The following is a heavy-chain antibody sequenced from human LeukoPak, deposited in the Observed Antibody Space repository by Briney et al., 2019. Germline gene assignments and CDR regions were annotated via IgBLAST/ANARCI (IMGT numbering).Heavy chain of an antibody. Sequence: PGGSLRLSCAASGFTFSSYAMNWARQAPGKGLEWVAFINGISGIWYADSVKGRFTISRDNGRNSLYLEMSSLRDEDTAVYYCAREGNYAFDFWGQGALVTVSS. D-gene: IGHD2-2*01. J-gene: IGHJ4*02. CDR3: AREGNYAFDF. V-gene: IGHV3-48*02. CDR1: GFTFSSYA. CDR2: INGISGI.